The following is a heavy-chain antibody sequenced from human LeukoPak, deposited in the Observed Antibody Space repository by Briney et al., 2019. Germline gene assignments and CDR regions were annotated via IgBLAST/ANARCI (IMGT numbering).Heavy chain of an antibody. D-gene: IGHD2-15*01. V-gene: IGHV4-4*07. J-gene: IGHJ4*02. CDR2: VYLSGST. Sequence: PSETLSLTCTVSGDSISTYYWSWIRQPAGKGLEWIGRVYLSGSTNYNPSLKSRVTMSIDTSKKQFSLMLSSVTAADTAVYYCASGSDTWGTQPKYYFDYWGQGSLVTVSS. CDR3: ASGSDTWGTQPKYYFDY. CDR1: GDSISTYY.